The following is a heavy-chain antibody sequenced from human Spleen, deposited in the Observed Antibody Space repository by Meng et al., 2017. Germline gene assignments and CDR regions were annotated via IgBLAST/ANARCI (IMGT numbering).Heavy chain of an antibody. J-gene: IGHJ3*02. D-gene: IGHD6-25*01. Sequence: GGSLRLSCVASGFTFSSYGMTWVRQAPGKGLEWVSAISGSGGSTYYADSVKGRFTISRDNAKNSLYLQMNSLRAEDTAVYYCARDPREQRAWEDAFDIWGQGTMVTVSS. CDR2: ISGSGGST. CDR1: GFTFSSYG. V-gene: IGHV3-23*01. CDR3: ARDPREQRAWEDAFDI.